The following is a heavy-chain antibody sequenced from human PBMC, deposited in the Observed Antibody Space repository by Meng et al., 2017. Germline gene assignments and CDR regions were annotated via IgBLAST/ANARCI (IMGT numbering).Heavy chain of an antibody. CDR3: ARDRGIVGAILWFDP. J-gene: IGHJ5*02. CDR2: IIPIFGTA. CDR1: GGTFSSYA. Sequence: SVKVSCKASGGTFSSYAISWVRQAPGQGLEWMGGIIPIFGTANYAQKFQGRVTITADKSTSTAYMELSSLRSEDTAVYYCARDRGIVGAILWFDPWGQGTLGTVSS. V-gene: IGHV1-69*06. D-gene: IGHD1-26*01.